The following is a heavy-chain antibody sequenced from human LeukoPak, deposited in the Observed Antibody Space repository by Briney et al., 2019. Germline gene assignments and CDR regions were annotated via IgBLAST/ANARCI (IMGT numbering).Heavy chain of an antibody. CDR3: ARDCPLTVAPLCIFDY. Sequence: PGGSLRLSCAASGFTFDDYGMSWIRQAPGKGLEWVSYISSSGSTISYADSVKGRFTISRDNAKNSLYLQMNSLRAEDTAVYYCARDCPLTVAPLCIFDYWGQGTLVTVSS. CDR2: ISSSGSTI. V-gene: IGHV3-11*04. D-gene: IGHD2-2*01. J-gene: IGHJ4*02. CDR1: GFTFDDYG.